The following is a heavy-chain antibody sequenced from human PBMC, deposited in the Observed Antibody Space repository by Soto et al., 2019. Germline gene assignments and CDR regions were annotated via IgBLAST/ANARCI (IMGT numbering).Heavy chain of an antibody. Sequence: SETLSLTCTFSGGSIISGGYYWNWIRQHPGKGLEWIGDIYYTGSTHYNPSLKSRVTITVDTSKNQFSLKLSSVTAADTAVYYCARDQLSVTTGSLDYYYMGVWGKGTTITVSS. D-gene: IGHD4-17*01. V-gene: IGHV4-31*03. J-gene: IGHJ6*03. CDR3: ARDQLSVTTGSLDYYYMGV. CDR1: GGSIISGGYY. CDR2: IYYTGST.